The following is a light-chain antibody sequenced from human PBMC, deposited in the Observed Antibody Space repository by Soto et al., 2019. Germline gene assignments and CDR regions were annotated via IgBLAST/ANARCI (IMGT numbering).Light chain of an antibody. Sequence: QSVLTQPASVSGSPGQSITISCTGTSSDVGSYNLVSWYQQHPGKAPQLMIYEGSKRPSGVSNRFSGSKSGNTASLTISGLQAEDEADYYCCSYAGSSPVVFGGGTKVTVL. CDR1: SSDVGSYNL. J-gene: IGLJ2*01. V-gene: IGLV2-23*01. CDR3: CSYAGSSPVV. CDR2: EGS.